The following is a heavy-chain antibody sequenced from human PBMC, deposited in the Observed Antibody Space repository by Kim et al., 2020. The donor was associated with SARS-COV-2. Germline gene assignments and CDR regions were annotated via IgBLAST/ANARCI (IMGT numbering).Heavy chain of an antibody. CDR2: INPSGGST. CDR1: GYTFTSYY. Sequence: ASVKVSCKASGYTFTSYYMHWVRQAPGQGLEWMGIINPSGGSTSYAQKFQGRVTMTRDTSTSTVYMELSSLRSEDTAVYYCARDSGVGYSSGWYHGHFDYWGQGTLVTVSS. CDR3: ARDSGVGYSSGWYHGHFDY. J-gene: IGHJ4*02. V-gene: IGHV1-46*01. D-gene: IGHD6-19*01.